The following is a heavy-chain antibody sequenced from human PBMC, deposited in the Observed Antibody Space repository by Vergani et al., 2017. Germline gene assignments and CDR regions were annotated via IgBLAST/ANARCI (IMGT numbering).Heavy chain of an antibody. CDR1: GGSISSGGYY. CDR3: ARGLYLGGFDP. CDR2: INYSGST. J-gene: IGHJ5*02. D-gene: IGHD3-16*01. Sequence: QVQLQQWGAGLLKPSETLSLTCTVSGGSISSGGYYWSWIRQHPGKGLEWIGYINYSGSTYYNPSLKSRVTISVATSKNQVSLKLSSVTAADTAVYYCARGLYLGGFDPWGQGTLVTVSS. V-gene: IGHV4-31*03.